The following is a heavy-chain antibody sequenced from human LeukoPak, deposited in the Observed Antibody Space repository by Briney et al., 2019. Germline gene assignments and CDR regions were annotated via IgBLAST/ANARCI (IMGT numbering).Heavy chain of an antibody. D-gene: IGHD5-12*01. V-gene: IGHV5-10-1*01. Sequence: HGESLLISCKGSGYIFTSYWISWVRQLPGKGLEWMGRIDPSDSYSNYSPSFQGHVTISADKSISTAYLQWSSLKASDTAMYYCARSGYSGSSDYWGQGTLVTVSS. CDR3: ARSGYSGSSDY. J-gene: IGHJ4*02. CDR1: GYIFTSYW. CDR2: IDPSDSYS.